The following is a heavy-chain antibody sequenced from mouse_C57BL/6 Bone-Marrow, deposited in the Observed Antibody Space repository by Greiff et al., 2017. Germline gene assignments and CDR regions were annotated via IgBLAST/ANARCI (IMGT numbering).Heavy chain of an antibody. J-gene: IGHJ3*01. CDR2: ISSGGDYI. D-gene: IGHD2-3*01. CDR3: TRVYDGYPWFAY. V-gene: IGHV5-9-1*02. Sequence: EVKLMESGEGLVKPGGSLKLSCAASGFTFSSYAMSWVRQTPEKRLEWVAYISSGGDYIYYADTVKGRFTISRDNSRNTLYLQMSSLKSEDTAIYYCTRVYDGYPWFAYWGQGTLVTVSA. CDR1: GFTFSSYA.